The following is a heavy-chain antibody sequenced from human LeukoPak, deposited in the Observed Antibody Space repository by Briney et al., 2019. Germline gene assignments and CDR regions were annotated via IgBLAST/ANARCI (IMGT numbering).Heavy chain of an antibody. J-gene: IGHJ6*03. V-gene: IGHV4-59*12. CDR3: ARDGRGLGFYYYYMDV. CDR1: GGSFSGYY. Sequence: SETLSLTCAVYGGSFSGYYWSWIRQPPGKGLEWIGYIHYSGSTYYNPSLKSRVTISVDTSKNQFSLKLSSVTAADTAVYYCARDGRGLGFYYYYMDVWGKGTTVTVSS. CDR2: IHYSGST.